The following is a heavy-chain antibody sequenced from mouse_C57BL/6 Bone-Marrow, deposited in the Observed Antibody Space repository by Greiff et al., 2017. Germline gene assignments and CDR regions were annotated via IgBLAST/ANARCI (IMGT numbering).Heavy chain of an antibody. CDR3: ERGESSYYYSCKGMGY. CDR1: GYTFTSYG. D-gene: IGHD1-1*01. V-gene: IGHV1-81*01. Sequence: QVQLQQSGAELARPGASVKLSCKASGYTFTSYGISWVKQRTEQGLEWIGKIYPRSGKTDYNEKFKGKATLTADKSSSTAYMELRSLTSEDAAVYSCERGESSYYYSCKGMGYGDRGTAVTVTS. J-gene: IGHJ4*01. CDR2: IYPRSGKT.